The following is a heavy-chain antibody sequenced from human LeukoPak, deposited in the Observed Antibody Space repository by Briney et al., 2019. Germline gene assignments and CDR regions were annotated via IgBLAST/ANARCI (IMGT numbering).Heavy chain of an antibody. CDR2: IYTSGST. J-gene: IGHJ6*02. V-gene: IGHV4-4*07. D-gene: IGHD4-17*01. CDR1: GGSISSYY. CDR3: ARDPRTYGDYGMDV. Sequence: SETLSLTCTVSGGSISSYYWTWVWQPAGKGLEWIGRIYTSGSTNYNPSLKSRVTMSVDKSKNQFSLNLSSVTAADTAVYYCARDPRTYGDYGMDVWGQGTTVTVSS.